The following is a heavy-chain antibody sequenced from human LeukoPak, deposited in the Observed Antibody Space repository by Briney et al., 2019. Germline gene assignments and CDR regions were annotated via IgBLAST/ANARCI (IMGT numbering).Heavy chain of an antibody. J-gene: IGHJ4*02. Sequence: PSETLSLTCAVYGGSFSGYYWSWIRQPPGKGLEWIGEINHSGSTNYNPSLKSRVTISVDTSKNQFSLKLSSVTAADTAVYYCAGNVVPAAQIDYWGQGTLVTVSS. CDR1: GGSFSGYY. CDR3: AGNVVPAAQIDY. CDR2: INHSGST. V-gene: IGHV4-34*01. D-gene: IGHD2-2*01.